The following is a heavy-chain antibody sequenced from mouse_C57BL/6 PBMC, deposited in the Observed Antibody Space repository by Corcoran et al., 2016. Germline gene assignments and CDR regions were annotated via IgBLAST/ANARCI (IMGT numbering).Heavy chain of an antibody. CDR3: ARAPYYYGSSYNFDY. CDR2: IDPANGNT. V-gene: IGHV14-3*01. Sequence: EVQLQQSVAELVRPGASVKLSCTASGFNIKNTYMHWVKQRPEQGLEWIGRIDPANGNTKYTPKFQGKATITADTSSNTAYLQLSSLTSEDTAIYYCARAPYYYGSSYNFDYWGQGTTLTVSS. CDR1: GFNIKNTY. J-gene: IGHJ2*01. D-gene: IGHD1-1*01.